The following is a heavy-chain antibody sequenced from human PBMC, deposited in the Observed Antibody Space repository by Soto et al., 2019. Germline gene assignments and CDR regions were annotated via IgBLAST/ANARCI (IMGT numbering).Heavy chain of an antibody. Sequence: PWGSLRLSCAASGFTFSSYSMNWVRQAPGKGLEWVSYISSSGGSTYYADSVKGRFTISRDNSKSTLYLQMNSLRAEDTALYYCAKGRSYYYYYGVDVWGQGTTVTVSS. CDR1: GFTFSSYS. V-gene: IGHV3-23*01. J-gene: IGHJ6*02. CDR2: ISSSGGST. CDR3: AKGRSYYYYYGVDV.